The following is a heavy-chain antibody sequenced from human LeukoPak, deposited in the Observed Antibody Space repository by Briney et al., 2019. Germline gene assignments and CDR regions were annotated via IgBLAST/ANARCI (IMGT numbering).Heavy chain of an antibody. D-gene: IGHD3-22*01. CDR1: GFTFSRYS. CDR3: ARDYYDSSGSSWFDP. Sequence: GGSLRLSCAASGFTFSRYSMNWVRQAPGKGLEGVSSISSGSSFIYYADSVKGRFTISRDNAKNSLYVQMNSLRAKDPALYYCARDYYDSSGSSWFDPWGQGTLVTVSS. V-gene: IGHV3-21*01. CDR2: ISSGSSFI. J-gene: IGHJ5*02.